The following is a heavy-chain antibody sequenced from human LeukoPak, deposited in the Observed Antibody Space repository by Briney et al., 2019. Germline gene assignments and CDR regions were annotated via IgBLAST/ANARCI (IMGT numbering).Heavy chain of an antibody. J-gene: IGHJ5*02. V-gene: IGHV5-51*01. D-gene: IGHD3-10*01. CDR1: GYSFSSYW. CDR2: IHPGDSDT. CDR3: ARHLNYYGSGSYYNNWFDP. Sequence: GESLKISCKGSGYSFSSYWIGWVRQMPGKGLEWMGIIHPGDSDTRYSPSFQGQVTISADKSISTAYLQWSSLKASDTAMYYCARHLNYYGSGSYYNNWFDPWGQGTLVTVSS.